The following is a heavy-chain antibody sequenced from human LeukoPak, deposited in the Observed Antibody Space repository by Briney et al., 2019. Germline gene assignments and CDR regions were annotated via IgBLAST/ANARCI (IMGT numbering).Heavy chain of an antibody. Sequence: GGSLRLSCAASGLTVSSSYMSWVRQAPGKGLEWVSIIYNDGSTYYADSMKGRSTTPRDNSKNTRYLKVNSLRAEDTAMYYVARNILFAFDIWGEGTMVTVSS. CDR1: GLTVSSSY. CDR3: ARNILFAFDI. D-gene: IGHD2/OR15-2a*01. J-gene: IGHJ3*02. V-gene: IGHV3-53*01. CDR2: IYNDGST.